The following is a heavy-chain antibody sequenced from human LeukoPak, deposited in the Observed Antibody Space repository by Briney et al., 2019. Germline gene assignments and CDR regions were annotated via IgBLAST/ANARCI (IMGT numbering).Heavy chain of an antibody. CDR2: INHSGST. CDR3: ARDQSTMVRGVAAAH. D-gene: IGHD3-10*01. CDR1: GGSFSGYY. Sequence: SETLSLTCAVYGGSFSGYYWSWIRQPPGKGLEWIGEINHSGSTNYNPSLKSRVTISVDTSKNQFSLKLSSVTAADTAVYYCARDQSTMVRGVAAAHWGQGTLVTVSS. V-gene: IGHV4-34*01. J-gene: IGHJ4*02.